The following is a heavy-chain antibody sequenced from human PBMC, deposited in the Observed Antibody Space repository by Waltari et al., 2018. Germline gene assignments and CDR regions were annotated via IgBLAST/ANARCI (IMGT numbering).Heavy chain of an antibody. CDR2: IYYSGST. J-gene: IGHJ6*02. CDR1: GGSISSSSYY. Sequence: QLQLQESGPGLVKPSETLSLTCTVSGGSISSSSYYWGWIRQPPGKGLEWIGSIYYSGSTYYNPSLKSRVTISVDTSKNQFSLKLSSVTAADTAVYYCARLLWFGPYYGMDVWGQGTTVTVSS. V-gene: IGHV4-39*01. CDR3: ARLLWFGPYYGMDV. D-gene: IGHD3-10*01.